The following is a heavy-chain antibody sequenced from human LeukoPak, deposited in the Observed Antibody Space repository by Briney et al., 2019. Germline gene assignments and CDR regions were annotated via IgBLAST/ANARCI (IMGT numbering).Heavy chain of an antibody. Sequence: GGSLRLSCAASGFTFSSHGFHWVRQAPGKGLVWVSHITTDGSGTYYADSVKGRFTVSRDNAKNTLYLQMNSLRVEDTALYYCARAAPTDYWGQGTLVTVSS. D-gene: IGHD6-6*01. J-gene: IGHJ4*02. V-gene: IGHV3-74*01. CDR2: ITTDGSGT. CDR3: ARAAPTDY. CDR1: GFTFSSHG.